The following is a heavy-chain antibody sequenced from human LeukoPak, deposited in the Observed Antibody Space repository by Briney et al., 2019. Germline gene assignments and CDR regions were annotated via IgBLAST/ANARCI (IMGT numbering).Heavy chain of an antibody. V-gene: IGHV4-39*07. CDR1: GGSISSSSYY. D-gene: IGHD3-10*01. Sequence: SETLSLTCTVSGGSISSSSYYWGWIRQPPGKGLEWIGSIYYSGSTYYNPSLKSRVTISVDTSKNQFSLKLSSVTAADTAVYYCARDRGPHYGSGGYWFDPWGQGTLVTVSS. CDR3: ARDRGPHYGSGGYWFDP. CDR2: IYYSGST. J-gene: IGHJ5*02.